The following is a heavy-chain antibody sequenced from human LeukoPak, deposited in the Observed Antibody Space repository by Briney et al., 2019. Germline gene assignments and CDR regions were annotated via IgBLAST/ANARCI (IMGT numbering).Heavy chain of an antibody. CDR2: INPNSGAT. V-gene: IGHV1-2*06. J-gene: IGHJ6*02. CDR1: EYTFSDYF. Sequence: ASVKVSCEASEYTFSDYFIHWMRQAPGQGIEWMGRINPNSGATDFAQKFQGRVTLTSDTSISTAYMEVSGLTSDDTAVYYCAKDGGYCTSANCLDYYYGLDVWGQGTTVIVSS. CDR3: AKDGGYCTSANCLDYYYGLDV. D-gene: IGHD2-2*01.